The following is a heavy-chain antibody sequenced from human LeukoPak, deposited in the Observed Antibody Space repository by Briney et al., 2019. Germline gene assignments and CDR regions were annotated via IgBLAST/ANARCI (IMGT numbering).Heavy chain of an antibody. CDR3: ARSPVEMARTWDY. CDR1: GGSISSGDYY. CDR2: IYYSGST. J-gene: IGHJ4*02. Sequence: SQTLSLTCTVSGGSISSGDYYWTWIRQPPGKGLEWSGYIYYSGSTNYNPSLKSRVTISVDTSKNQFSLKLSSVTAADTAVYYCARSPVEMARTWDYWGQGTLVTVSS. D-gene: IGHD5-24*01. V-gene: IGHV4-61*08.